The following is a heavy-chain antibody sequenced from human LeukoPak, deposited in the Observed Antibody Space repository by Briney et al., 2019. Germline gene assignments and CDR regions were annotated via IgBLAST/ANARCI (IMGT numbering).Heavy chain of an antibody. D-gene: IGHD3-3*01. V-gene: IGHV3-21*01. Sequence: GGSLRLSCAASGFTFSTYSINWVRQAPGKGLEWVSSISSSSTYIYYADSVKGRFTISRDNAKNSLYLQMNSLRAEDTAVYYCARVPYDFWSGYFDYWGQRTLVTVSS. CDR2: ISSSSTYI. CDR1: GFTFSTYS. J-gene: IGHJ4*02. CDR3: ARVPYDFWSGYFDY.